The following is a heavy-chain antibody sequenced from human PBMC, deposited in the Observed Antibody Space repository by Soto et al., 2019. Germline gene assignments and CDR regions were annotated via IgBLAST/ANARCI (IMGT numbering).Heavy chain of an antibody. J-gene: IGHJ4*02. CDR1: GFSLITSGMR. Sequence: CGPTLVNPTPTLALTCTFSGFSLITSGMRVSWIRQPPGKALEWLARIDWDDDKFYSTSLKTRLTISKDTSKNQVVLTMTNMDPVDTATYYCAGGSGYYRDFDYWGQGTLVTVSS. CDR3: AGGSGYYRDFDY. D-gene: IGHD3-22*01. V-gene: IGHV2-70*04. CDR2: IDWDDDK.